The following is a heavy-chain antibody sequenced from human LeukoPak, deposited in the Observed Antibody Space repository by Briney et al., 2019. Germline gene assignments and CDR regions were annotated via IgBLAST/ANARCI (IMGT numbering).Heavy chain of an antibody. CDR3: ARVQARLRLGELSLSY. CDR1: GYTFTSYY. J-gene: IGHJ4*02. D-gene: IGHD3-16*02. V-gene: IGHV1-46*01. Sequence: ASVKVSCKASGYTFTSYYMHWVRQAPGQGLEWMGIINPSGGSTSYAQKFQGRVTMTRDTSTSPVYMELSSLRSEDTAVYYCARVQARLRLGELSLSYWGQGTLVTVSS. CDR2: INPSGGST.